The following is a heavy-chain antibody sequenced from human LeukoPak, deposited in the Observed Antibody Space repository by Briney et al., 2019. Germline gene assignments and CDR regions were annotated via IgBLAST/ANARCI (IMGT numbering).Heavy chain of an antibody. V-gene: IGHV1-69*05. CDR1: GGTFSSYA. D-gene: IGHD3-9*01. CDR3: AREGYYDILTGYYRSDHFDY. CDR2: IIPIFGTA. Sequence: GASVKVSCKASGGTFSSYAISWVRQAPGQGLEWMGGIIPIFGTANYAQKFQGRVTITTDESTSTAYMELSSLRSEDTAVYYCAREGYYDILTGYYRSDHFDYWGQRTLVTVSS. J-gene: IGHJ4*02.